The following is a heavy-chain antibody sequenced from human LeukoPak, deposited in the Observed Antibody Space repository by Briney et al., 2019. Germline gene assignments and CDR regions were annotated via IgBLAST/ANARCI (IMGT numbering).Heavy chain of an antibody. CDR3: ARAHGAPLWFGELLSSSFYGMDV. Sequence: SVKVSCKASGGTFSSYAISWVRQAPGQGLEWMGGIIPIFGTANYAQKFQDRVTITADESTSTAYIELSSLRSEDTAVYYCARAHGAPLWFGELLSSSFYGMDVWGQGTTVTVSS. CDR1: GGTFSSYA. CDR2: IIPIFGTA. D-gene: IGHD3-10*01. V-gene: IGHV1-69*01. J-gene: IGHJ6*02.